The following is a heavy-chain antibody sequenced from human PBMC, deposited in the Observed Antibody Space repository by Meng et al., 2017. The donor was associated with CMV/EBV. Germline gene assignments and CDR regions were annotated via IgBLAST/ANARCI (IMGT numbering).Heavy chain of an antibody. Sequence: ASVKVSCKASGYTFTGYYMLWVRQAPGQGLEWMGWINPNSGGTNYAQKFQGRVTMTRDTSISTACMELSRLRSDDTAVYYCAIQPIAAAGDWFDPWGQGTLVTVSS. CDR2: INPNSGGT. J-gene: IGHJ5*02. V-gene: IGHV1-2*02. CDR3: AIQPIAAAGDWFDP. D-gene: IGHD6-13*01. CDR1: GYTFTGYY.